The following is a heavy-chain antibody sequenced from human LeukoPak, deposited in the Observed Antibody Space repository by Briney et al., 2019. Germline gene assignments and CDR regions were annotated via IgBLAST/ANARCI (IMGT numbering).Heavy chain of an antibody. CDR2: VYYSGIT. CDR1: GGSVSTTRYY. Sequence: SETLSLTCTVSGGSVSTTRYYWGLIRQPPTKGLEWIASVYYSGITYYNPSLRSRVTISVDTSKSQFSLKLNSVTAADTAVYYCARHYGPWGQGTLVTVSS. D-gene: IGHD3-10*01. CDR3: ARHYGP. J-gene: IGHJ5*02. V-gene: IGHV4-39*01.